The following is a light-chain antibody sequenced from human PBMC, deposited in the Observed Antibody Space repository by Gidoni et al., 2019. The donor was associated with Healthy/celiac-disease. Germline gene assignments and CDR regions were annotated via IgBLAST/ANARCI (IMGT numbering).Light chain of an antibody. V-gene: IGLV1-44*01. Sequence: QSVLTQPPSASGTPGQRVTISCSGSSSNIGRNIVNWYQQLPGTAPKLLIYGNNQRPSGVPDRFSGSKSGTSASLAISGLQSEDEADYYCAAWDDSLNGFYIFGTGTKVTVL. CDR1: SSNIGRNI. CDR3: AAWDDSLNGFYI. CDR2: GNN. J-gene: IGLJ1*01.